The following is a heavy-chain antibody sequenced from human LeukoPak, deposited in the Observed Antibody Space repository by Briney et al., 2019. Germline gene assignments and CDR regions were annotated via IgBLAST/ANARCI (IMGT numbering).Heavy chain of an antibody. V-gene: IGHV3-21*01. Sequence: PGGSLRLSCAASGFTFSSYSMNWVRQAPGKGLEWVSSITSSGRYIYYADSVKGRFTISRDNSKNTLYLQMNSLRAEDTAVYYCARARVTTMIESFDYWGQGTLVTVSS. CDR3: ARARVTTMIESFDY. CDR1: GFTFSSYS. J-gene: IGHJ4*02. CDR2: ITSSGRYI. D-gene: IGHD3-22*01.